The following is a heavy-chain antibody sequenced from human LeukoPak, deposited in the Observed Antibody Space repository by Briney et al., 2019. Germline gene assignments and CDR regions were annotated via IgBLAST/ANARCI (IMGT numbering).Heavy chain of an antibody. CDR3: ARGRITIFGVVNNYFDY. CDR2: INHSGST. D-gene: IGHD3-3*01. CDR1: GGSFSGYY. Sequence: SETLSLTCAVYGGSFSGYYWSWIPQPPGRGLEWIGEINHSGSTNYNPSLKSRVTLSVDTSKNQFSLKLSSVTAADTAVYYCARGRITIFGVVNNYFDYWGQGTLVTVSS. V-gene: IGHV4-34*01. J-gene: IGHJ4*02.